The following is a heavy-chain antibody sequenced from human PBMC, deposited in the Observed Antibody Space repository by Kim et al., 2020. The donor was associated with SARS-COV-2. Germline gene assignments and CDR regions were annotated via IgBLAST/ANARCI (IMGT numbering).Heavy chain of an antibody. V-gene: IGHV3-21*03. CDR3: VRGNGGSYNRIFDY. CDR2: ISSVSTYI. CDR1: GFTFTSYA. Sequence: GGSLRLSCAASGFTFTSYAMNWVRQAPGKGLEWVSSISSVSTYIYYADSVKGRFTISRDNARNSLSLQMNSLRAEDTAIYYCVRGNGGSYNRIFDYWGQGTLVTVSS. D-gene: IGHD1-26*01. J-gene: IGHJ4*02.